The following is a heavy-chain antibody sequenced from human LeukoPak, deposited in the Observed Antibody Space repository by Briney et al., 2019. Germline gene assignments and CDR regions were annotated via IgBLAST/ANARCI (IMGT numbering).Heavy chain of an antibody. D-gene: IGHD6-13*01. Sequence: PGGSLRLSCAASGFTFSSYGMHWVRQAPGKGLEWVAVISYDGSNKYYADSVKGRFTISRDNSKNTLYLQMNSLRAEDTAVYYCAKDSSSWSEVVYWGQGTLVTVSS. V-gene: IGHV3-30*18. CDR3: AKDSSSWSEVVY. CDR1: GFTFSSYG. J-gene: IGHJ4*02. CDR2: ISYDGSNK.